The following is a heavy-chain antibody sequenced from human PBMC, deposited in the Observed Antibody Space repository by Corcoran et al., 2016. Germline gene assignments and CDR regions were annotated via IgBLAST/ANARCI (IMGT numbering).Heavy chain of an antibody. J-gene: IGHJ5*02. CDR1: GYSISSGYY. CDR3: AGSGSGSREWFDP. V-gene: IGHV4-38-2*02. D-gene: IGHD3-10*01. CDR2: IYHSGTT. Sequence: QVQLQESGPGLVKPSETLSLICTVSGYSISSGYYWGWIRQPPGKGLEWIGSIYHSGTTYYNPPLKSRVTVSVDTSKNLFSLKLTSVTAADTAVYYCAGSGSGSREWFDPWGQGTLVTVSS.